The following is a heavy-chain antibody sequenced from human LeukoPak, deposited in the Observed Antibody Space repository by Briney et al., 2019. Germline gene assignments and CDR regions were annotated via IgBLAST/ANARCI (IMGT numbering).Heavy chain of an antibody. CDR3: AKDKNPGVLRFLEWLLFYY. V-gene: IGHV3-23*01. CDR2: ISGSGGST. CDR1: GFTFSSYA. Sequence: GGSLRLSCAASGFTFSSYAMSWVRQALGKGLEWVSAISGSGGSTYYADSVKGRFTISRDNSKNTLYLQMNSLRAEDTAVYYCAKDKNPGVLRFLEWLLFYYWGQGTLVTVSS. J-gene: IGHJ4*02. D-gene: IGHD3-3*01.